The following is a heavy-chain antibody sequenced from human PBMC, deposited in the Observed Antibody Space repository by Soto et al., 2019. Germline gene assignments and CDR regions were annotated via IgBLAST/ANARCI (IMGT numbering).Heavy chain of an antibody. D-gene: IGHD3-9*01. V-gene: IGHV1-18*04. J-gene: IGHJ6*02. CDR3: ARERYYDILTGPVHYYYYYGMDV. CDR1: GYTFTSYG. CDR2: ISAYNGNT. Sequence: ASVKVSCKASGYTFTSYGISWVRQAPGQGLEWMGWISAYNGNTNYAQKLQGRVTMTTDTSTSTAYMELRSLRSDDTAVYYCARERYYDILTGPVHYYYYYGMDVWCQGPTVTVSS.